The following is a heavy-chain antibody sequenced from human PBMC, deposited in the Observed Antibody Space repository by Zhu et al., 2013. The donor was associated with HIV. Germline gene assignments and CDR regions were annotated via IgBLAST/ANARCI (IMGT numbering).Heavy chain of an antibody. CDR3: AREEYLPPYYTAMDV. J-gene: IGHJ6*02. CDR1: GFGLSDYY. D-gene: IGHD3-10*01. CDR2: INARNGGT. Sequence: QVQLLQSRAEVKKPGASVKVSCTASGFGLSDYYIHWVRHAPGQALAPGQGLEWMGWINARNGGTDYLQKFQGRVTMTTDTSLNTAYMELSNLMSDDTAVYFCAREEYLPPYYTAMDVWGQGTTVYRL. V-gene: IGHV1-2*02.